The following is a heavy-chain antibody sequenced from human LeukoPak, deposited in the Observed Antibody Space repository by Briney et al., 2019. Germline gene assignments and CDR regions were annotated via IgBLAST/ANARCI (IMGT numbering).Heavy chain of an antibody. Sequence: GGSLRLSCAASGLTFSSYSMNWVRQAPGKGLEWVSAISGSGGSTYYADSVKGRFTISRDNSKNTLYLQMNSLRAEDTAVYYCAKDKARKYYFDYWGQGTLVTVSS. D-gene: IGHD1-14*01. CDR2: ISGSGGST. CDR1: GLTFSSYS. J-gene: IGHJ4*02. CDR3: AKDKARKYYFDY. V-gene: IGHV3-23*01.